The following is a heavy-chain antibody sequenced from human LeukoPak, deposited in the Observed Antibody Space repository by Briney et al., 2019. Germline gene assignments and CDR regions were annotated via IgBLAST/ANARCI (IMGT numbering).Heavy chain of an antibody. J-gene: IGHJ4*02. D-gene: IGHD2-2*01. CDR3: ARQRRYCSSTSCYAFDY. CDR2: IYYSGST. V-gene: IGHV4-39*01. Sequence: SSETLSLTCTVSGGSISSSSYYWGWIRQPPGKGLEWIGSIYYSGSTYYNPSLKSRVIISVDTSKNQFSLKLSSVTAADTAVYYCARQRRYCSSTSCYAFDYWGQGTLVTVSS. CDR1: GGSISSSSYY.